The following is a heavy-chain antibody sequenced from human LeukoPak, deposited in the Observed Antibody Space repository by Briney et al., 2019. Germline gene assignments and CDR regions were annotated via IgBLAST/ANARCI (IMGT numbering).Heavy chain of an antibody. Sequence: ASVTVSCKASGYSFTGHYMHWVRQAPGQGLEWMGWINPKSGGTNYAQKFQGRVTMTRDTSTSTVYMELSSLRSEDTAVYYCARISSGGLFDYWGQGTLVTVSS. CDR2: INPKSGGT. CDR1: GYSFTGHY. D-gene: IGHD3-10*01. CDR3: ARISSGGLFDY. J-gene: IGHJ4*02. V-gene: IGHV1-2*02.